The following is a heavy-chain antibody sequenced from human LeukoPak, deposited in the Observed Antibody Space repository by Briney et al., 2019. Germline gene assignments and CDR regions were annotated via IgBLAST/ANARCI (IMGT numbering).Heavy chain of an antibody. V-gene: IGHV5-51*01. D-gene: IGHD5-18*01. Sequence: GESLKISCKGSGYSFTSYWIGWVRQMPGKGLEWMGIIYPGDSDTRYSPSFQGQVTISAAKSISTAYLQWCSLQASDTAMYYCARYIPVTAMVTVYYYSMDVWGKGTTVTVS. CDR1: GYSFTSYW. CDR3: ARYIPVTAMVTVYYYSMDV. J-gene: IGHJ6*03. CDR2: IYPGDSDT.